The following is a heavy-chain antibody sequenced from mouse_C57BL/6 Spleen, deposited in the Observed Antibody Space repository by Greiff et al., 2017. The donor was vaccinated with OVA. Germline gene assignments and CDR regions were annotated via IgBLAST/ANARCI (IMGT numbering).Heavy chain of an antibody. Sequence: QVQLQQPGAELVMPGASVKLSCKASGYTFTSYWMHWVKQRPGKGLEWIGEIDPSDSYTNYNQKFKGKSTLTVDKSSSTAYMQLSSLTYEDSAVYYCARGTGYMDYWGQGTSVTVSS. V-gene: IGHV1-69*01. CDR1: GYTFTSYW. J-gene: IGHJ4*01. CDR2: IDPSDSYT. D-gene: IGHD4-1*01. CDR3: ARGTGYMDY.